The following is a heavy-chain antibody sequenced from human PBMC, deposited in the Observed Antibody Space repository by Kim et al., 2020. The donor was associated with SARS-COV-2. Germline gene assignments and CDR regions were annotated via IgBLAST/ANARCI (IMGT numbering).Heavy chain of an antibody. CDR2: IGTAGDT. CDR1: GFTFSSYD. J-gene: IGHJ6*02. V-gene: IGHV3-13*04. CDR3: AREYSNGWRPRVEYYGMDV. Sequence: GGSLRLSCAASGFTFSSYDMHWVRQAPGKGLEWVSGIGTAGDTYYAGSVKGRFTISRENAKNSLYLQMNSLRAGDTAVYYCAREYSNGWRPRVEYYGMDVWGQGTTVTVSS. D-gene: IGHD6-19*01.